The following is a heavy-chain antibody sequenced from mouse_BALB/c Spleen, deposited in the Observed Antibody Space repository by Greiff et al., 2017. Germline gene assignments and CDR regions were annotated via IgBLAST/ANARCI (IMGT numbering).Heavy chain of an antibody. CDR1: GFTFSSFG. J-gene: IGHJ4*01. CDR3: ARTPSTVESSMDY. D-gene: IGHD1-1*01. V-gene: IGHV5-17*02. CDR2: ISSGSSTI. Sequence: EVKLQESGGGLVQPGGSRKLSCAASGFTFSSFGMHWVRQAPEKGLEWVAYISSGSSTIYYADTVKGRFTISRDNPKNTLFLQMTSLRSEDTAMYYCARTPSTVESSMDYWGQGTSVTVSS.